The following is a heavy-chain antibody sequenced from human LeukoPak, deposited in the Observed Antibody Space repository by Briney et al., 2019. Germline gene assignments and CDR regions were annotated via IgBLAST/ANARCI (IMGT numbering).Heavy chain of an antibody. J-gene: IGHJ5*02. V-gene: IGHV1-2*02. CDR3: MRGSSGTYHGIYNWFDP. D-gene: IGHD1-26*01. CDR1: GYTFTGYY. CDR2: INPNSGGT. Sequence: ASVKVSCKASGYTFTGYYMHWVRQAPGQGLEWMGWINPNSGGTNYAQKFQGRVTMTRDTSISTAYMELSSLRSEDTAVYYCMRGSSGTYHGIYNWFDPWGQGTLVTVSS.